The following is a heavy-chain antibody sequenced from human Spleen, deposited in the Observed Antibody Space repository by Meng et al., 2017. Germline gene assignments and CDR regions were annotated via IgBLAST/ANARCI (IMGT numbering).Heavy chain of an antibody. CDR1: GGSISSYY. D-gene: IGHD3-10*01. Sequence: VQLQESGPGLVKPSETLSLTCTVSGGSISSYYWSWIRQPPGKGLEWIGYIYYSGSTNYNPSLKSRVTISVDTSKNQLSLKLSSVTAADTAVYYCARGNPWFGELLTHYFDYWGQGTLVTVSS. CDR2: IYYSGST. V-gene: IGHV4-59*01. CDR3: ARGNPWFGELLTHYFDY. J-gene: IGHJ4*02.